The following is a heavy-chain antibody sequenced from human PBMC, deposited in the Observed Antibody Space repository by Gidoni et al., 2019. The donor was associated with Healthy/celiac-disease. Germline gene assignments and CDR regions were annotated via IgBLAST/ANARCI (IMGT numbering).Heavy chain of an antibody. CDR3: ARDLPSSSSWWGGGAFDI. CDR2: IYYSGGT. V-gene: IGHV4-59*01. CDR1: GGSLSRYY. Sequence: QVQLQESGPGLVKPSETLSLNCTVPGGSLSRYYWSWIRPPPGKGLEWIGYIYYSGGTNYNPSLKSRVTISVGTSKNQVSLKLSSVTAADTAVYYCARDLPSSSSWWGGGAFDIWGQGTMVTVSS. J-gene: IGHJ3*02. D-gene: IGHD6-13*01.